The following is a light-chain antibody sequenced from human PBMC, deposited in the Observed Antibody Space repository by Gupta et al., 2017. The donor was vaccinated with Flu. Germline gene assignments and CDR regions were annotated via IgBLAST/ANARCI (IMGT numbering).Light chain of an antibody. J-gene: IGKJ1*01. CDR2: GVS. Sequence: VLTQSPGTLSLSPGERATLSCTASQPINSNYIAWYQQKPGQAPRLLIYGVSRRATGIPDRFSGSGSGTDFTLSISRLEPEDFAVYYCQQYDGAPRTFGQGTKVEIK. V-gene: IGKV3-20*01. CDR3: QQYDGAPRT. CDR1: QPINSNY.